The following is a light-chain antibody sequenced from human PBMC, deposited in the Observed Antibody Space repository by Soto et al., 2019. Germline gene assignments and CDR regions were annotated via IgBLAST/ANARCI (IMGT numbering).Light chain of an antibody. CDR2: GTS. CDR1: QSVSRN. CDR3: HQYNNWPLT. Sequence: EMVMTQAPATLSVSPGERATLSCRASQSVSRNLSWYQQKPGQAPRLLIYGTSTRATGIPARFSGSGSGTEFTLTIRSLQSEDFAVYYCHQYNNWPLTFGGGTKVEIK. J-gene: IGKJ4*01. V-gene: IGKV3-15*01.